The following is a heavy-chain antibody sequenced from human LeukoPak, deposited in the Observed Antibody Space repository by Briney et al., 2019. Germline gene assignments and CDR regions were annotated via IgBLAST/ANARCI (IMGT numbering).Heavy chain of an antibody. Sequence: VASVKVSCKASGYTFTSYGISWVRQAPGQGLEWMGWISAYNGNTNYAQKLQGRVTMTTDTSTSTAYMELRSLRSDDTAVYYCARDLDQYSGRFGGFGHDFWGQGTLVTVSS. V-gene: IGHV1-18*01. CDR3: ARDLDQYSGRFGGFGHDF. D-gene: IGHD1-26*01. CDR1: GYTFTSYG. J-gene: IGHJ4*02. CDR2: ISAYNGNT.